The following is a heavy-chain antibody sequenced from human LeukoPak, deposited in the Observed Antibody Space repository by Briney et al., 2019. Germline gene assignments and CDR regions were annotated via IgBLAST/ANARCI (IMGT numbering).Heavy chain of an antibody. CDR3: ARGQGDFWSGYYYYYYMDV. J-gene: IGHJ6*03. V-gene: IGHV3-11*04. Sequence: GGSLRLSCAASGFTFSDYYMSWIRQAPGEGLEWVSYISSSGSTIYYADSVKGRFTISRDNAKNSLYLQMNSLRAEDTALYYCARGQGDFWSGYYYYYYMDVWGKGTTVTVSS. CDR2: ISSSGSTI. CDR1: GFTFSDYY. D-gene: IGHD3-3*01.